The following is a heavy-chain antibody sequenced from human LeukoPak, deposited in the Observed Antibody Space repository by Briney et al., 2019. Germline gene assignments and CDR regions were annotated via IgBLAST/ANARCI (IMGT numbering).Heavy chain of an antibody. D-gene: IGHD5-18*01. CDR3: AALDTAMVP. CDR2: ISSSSSYI. Sequence: GGSLRLSCAASGFTFSSYSMNWVRQAPGKGLEWVSSISSSSSYIHYADSVKGRFTISRDNAKNSLYLQMNSLRAEDTAVYYCAALDTAMVPWGQGTLVTVSS. CDR1: GFTFSSYS. V-gene: IGHV3-21*01. J-gene: IGHJ5*02.